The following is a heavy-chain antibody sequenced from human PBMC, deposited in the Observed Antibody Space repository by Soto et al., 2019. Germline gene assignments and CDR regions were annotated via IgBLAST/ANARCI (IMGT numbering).Heavy chain of an antibody. J-gene: IGHJ3*02. CDR3: ARDDAFDNENGFDM. CDR1: GFPFSFYG. V-gene: IGHV3-33*01. D-gene: IGHD3-3*02. Sequence: GGSLRLSCAVSGFPFSFYGFHWVRQSPGKGLEWLGVIVSDGSAIYHADSLEGRFFVSRDNSKDILYLQMNSLRVEDTAVYYCARDDAFDNENGFDMWGQGTMVTVSS. CDR2: IVSDGSAI.